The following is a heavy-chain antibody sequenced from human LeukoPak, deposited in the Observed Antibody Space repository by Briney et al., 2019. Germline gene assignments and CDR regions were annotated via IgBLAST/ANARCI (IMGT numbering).Heavy chain of an antibody. CDR1: GGSFSGYY. Sequence: PSETLSLTCAVYGGSFSGYYWSWIRQPPGKGLEWIGEINHSGSTNYNPSLKSRVTISVDTSKNQFSLKLSSVTAADTAVYYCASGLGGPRRYFDYWGQGTLVTVSS. D-gene: IGHD3-9*01. CDR2: INHSGST. J-gene: IGHJ4*02. CDR3: ASGLGGPRRYFDY. V-gene: IGHV4-34*01.